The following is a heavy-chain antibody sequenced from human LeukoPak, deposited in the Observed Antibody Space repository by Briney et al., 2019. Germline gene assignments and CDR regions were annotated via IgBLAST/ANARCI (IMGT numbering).Heavy chain of an antibody. D-gene: IGHD3-16*02. CDR2: IYHSGTT. CDR1: GYSITSSSW. J-gene: IGHJ6*02. Sequence: SETLSLTCAVSGYSITSSSWWGWIRQPPGKGLEWIGYIYHSGTTYYNPSLQSRVTISVDTSKNQFSLKLSSVTAADTAVYYCARDSFRGFNYDYVWGSYRPDPIYYYYYGMDVWGQGTTVTVSS. V-gene: IGHV4-28*03. CDR3: ARDSFRGFNYDYVWGSYRPDPIYYYYYGMDV.